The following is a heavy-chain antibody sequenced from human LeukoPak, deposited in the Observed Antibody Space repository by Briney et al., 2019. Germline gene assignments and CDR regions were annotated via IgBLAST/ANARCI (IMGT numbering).Heavy chain of an antibody. D-gene: IGHD2-8*01. Sequence: SETLSLTCAVYGGSFSGYYWSWIRQPPGKGLEWIGEINHSGSTNHNPSLKSRVTISVDTSKNQFSLKLSSVTAADTAVYYCARFGCTNGVCYDYWGQGTLVTVSS. V-gene: IGHV4-34*01. CDR2: INHSGST. CDR3: ARFGCTNGVCYDY. CDR1: GGSFSGYY. J-gene: IGHJ4*02.